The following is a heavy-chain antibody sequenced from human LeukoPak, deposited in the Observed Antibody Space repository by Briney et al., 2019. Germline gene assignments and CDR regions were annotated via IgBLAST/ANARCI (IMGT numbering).Heavy chain of an antibody. Sequence: SETLSLTCTVSGGSISSYYWSWIRQPPGKGLEWIGHIYYSGSTNYNPSLKGRVTISVDTSKNQFSLKLSSVTAADTAVYYCAKHGSSGYYLGYFDYWGQGILVTVSS. CDR1: GGSISSYY. D-gene: IGHD3-22*01. CDR3: AKHGSSGYYLGYFDY. CDR2: IYYSGST. J-gene: IGHJ4*02. V-gene: IGHV4-59*08.